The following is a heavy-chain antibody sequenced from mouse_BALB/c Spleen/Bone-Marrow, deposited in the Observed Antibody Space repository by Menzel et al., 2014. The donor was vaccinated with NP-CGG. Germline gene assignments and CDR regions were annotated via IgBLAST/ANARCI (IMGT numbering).Heavy chain of an antibody. Sequence: QVQLQQPGAELVRPGSSVKLSCQASGYAFSSYWMNWVQQRPGQGLEWIGQIYPGAGDTTYNGKVKGNATLTADKSSSTAYMQLSSLTAEDSAVYCRARWMTTVVAPYVMDYGGQGTSVTFSS. CDR3: ARWMTTVVAPYVMDY. J-gene: IGHJ4*01. V-gene: IGHV1-80*01. CDR2: IYPGAGDT. D-gene: IGHD1-1*01. CDR1: GYAFSSYW.